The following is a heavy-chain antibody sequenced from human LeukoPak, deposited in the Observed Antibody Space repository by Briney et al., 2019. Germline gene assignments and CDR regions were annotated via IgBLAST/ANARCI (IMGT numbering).Heavy chain of an antibody. V-gene: IGHV3-23*01. D-gene: IGHD3-22*01. CDR1: GFTFSSYA. CDR2: ISGSGGST. CDR3: AKVVKNYYDSSGYYTGYYFDY. Sequence: GGSLGLSCAASGFTFSSYAMRWVRQAPGKGLEGVSAISGSGGSTYYADSVKGRFTISRDNSKNTLYLQMNSLRAEDTAVYYCAKVVKNYYDSSGYYTGYYFDYWGQGTLVTVSS. J-gene: IGHJ4*02.